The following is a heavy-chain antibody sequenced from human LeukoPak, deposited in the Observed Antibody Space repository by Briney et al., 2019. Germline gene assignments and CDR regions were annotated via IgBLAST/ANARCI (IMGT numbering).Heavy chain of an antibody. J-gene: IGHJ3*02. V-gene: IGHV1-69*06. Sequence: SVKVSCKVFGGSLNYYAFSWVRQAPGEGLEWMGGISPMFDTTRYAQNFQGRFTVTADKDTSTVHMDLSSLRSDDTAFYYCARRMRGLGGGFDIWGQGTMVTVSS. CDR2: ISPMFDTT. D-gene: IGHD3/OR15-3a*01. CDR3: ARRMRGLGGGFDI. CDR1: GGSLNYYA.